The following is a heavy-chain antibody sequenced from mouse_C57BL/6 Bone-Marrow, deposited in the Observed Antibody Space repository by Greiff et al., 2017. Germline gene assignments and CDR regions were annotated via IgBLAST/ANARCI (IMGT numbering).Heavy chain of an antibody. J-gene: IGHJ2*01. V-gene: IGHV5-17*01. CDR1: GFTFSDYG. CDR3: ARPGYYGLDY. D-gene: IGHD1-1*01. Sequence: DVHLVESGGGLVKPGGSLKLSCAASGFTFSDYGMHWVRQAPEKGLEWVAYISSGSSTIYYADTVKGRFTISRDNAKNTLFLQMTSLRSEDTAMYYCARPGYYGLDYGGQGTTLTVSS. CDR2: ISSGSSTI.